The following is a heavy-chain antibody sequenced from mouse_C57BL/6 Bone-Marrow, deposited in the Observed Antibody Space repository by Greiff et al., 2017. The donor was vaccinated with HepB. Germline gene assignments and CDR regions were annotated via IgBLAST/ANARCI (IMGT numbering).Heavy chain of an antibody. V-gene: IGHV5-6*01. D-gene: IGHD1-1*01. CDR2: ISSGGSYT. J-gene: IGHJ2*01. Sequence: EVQGVESGGDLVKPGGSLKLSCAASGFTFSSYGMSWVRQTPDKRLEWVATISSGGSYTYYPDSVKGRFTISRDNAKNTLYLQMSSLKSEDTAMYYCARRTTVDYWGQGTTLTVSS. CDR3: ARRTTVDY. CDR1: GFTFSSYG.